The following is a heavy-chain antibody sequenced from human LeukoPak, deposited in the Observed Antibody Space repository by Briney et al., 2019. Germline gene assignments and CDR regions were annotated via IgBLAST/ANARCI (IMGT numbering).Heavy chain of an antibody. V-gene: IGHV3-23*01. Sequence: GGSLRLSCAASGFTFNIYAMSWVRQAPGKGLEWVSSINDSGDVINYADSVKGRFTIARDGSKNTVYLEMKSLTAEDTAFYYCARGGWPFDFWGQGVLSPSPQ. D-gene: IGHD3-10*01. CDR2: INDSGDVI. CDR3: ARGGWPFDF. CDR1: GFTFNIYA. J-gene: IGHJ4*02.